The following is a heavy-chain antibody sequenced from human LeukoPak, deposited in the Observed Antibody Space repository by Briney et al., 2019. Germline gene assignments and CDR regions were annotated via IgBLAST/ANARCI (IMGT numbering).Heavy chain of an antibody. Sequence: ASVKVSCKASGYTFTGYYMHWVRQAPGQGLEWMGWINPNSGGTNYAQKFQGRVTMTRDTSISTAYMELSRLRSDDTAVYYCARGYNWNLDDYYMDVWGKGTTVTVSS. D-gene: IGHD1-20*01. V-gene: IGHV1-2*02. J-gene: IGHJ6*03. CDR3: ARGYNWNLDDYYMDV. CDR2: INPNSGGT. CDR1: GYTFTGYY.